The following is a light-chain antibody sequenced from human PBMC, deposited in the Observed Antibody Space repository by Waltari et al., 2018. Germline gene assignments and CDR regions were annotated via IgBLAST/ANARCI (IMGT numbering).Light chain of an antibody. V-gene: IGKV1-12*01. CDR3: QQANSFPFT. J-gene: IGKJ3*01. CDR1: QVVGSW. CDR2: GAS. Sequence: DIQMTQSPSSVSASVGDRVTITCRATQVVGSWLAWYQQKPGKAPRQLIYGASTLQSGVPSRFSGSGSGTEFTLTISSLQPEDFATYYCQQANSFPFTFGPGTKVDIK.